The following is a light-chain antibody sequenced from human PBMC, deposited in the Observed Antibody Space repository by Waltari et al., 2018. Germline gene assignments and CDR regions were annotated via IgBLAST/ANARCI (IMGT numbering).Light chain of an antibody. Sequence: QSVLTQPPSVSGAPGQRVTISCTGSSSNIGAGYNVNWYQQLTGKAPKLLIHGNSNRPSGVPDRISGSKSGTSASLATTGLQAEDEADYYCQSYDSSLGGSVFGGGTQLTVL. CDR2: GNS. J-gene: IGLJ2*01. V-gene: IGLV1-40*01. CDR1: SSNIGAGYN. CDR3: QSYDSSLGGSV.